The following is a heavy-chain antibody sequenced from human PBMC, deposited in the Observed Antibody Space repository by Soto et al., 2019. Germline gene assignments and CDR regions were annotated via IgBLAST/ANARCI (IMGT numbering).Heavy chain of an antibody. J-gene: IGHJ4*02. Sequence: QVQLVVSGGGLVKPGGSLRISCAASGFTFSDYYISWIRQAPGKGLEWVSYISSSGSIIYYADSVKGRFTISRDNAKNSLYLQMNRLRAEDTAVYYCARAGYDTNYYAVTPLSAGHFWGQGTLVTVSS. CDR2: ISSSGSII. V-gene: IGHV3-11*01. CDR3: ARAGYDTNYYAVTPLSAGHF. D-gene: IGHD1-26*01. CDR1: GFTFSDYY.